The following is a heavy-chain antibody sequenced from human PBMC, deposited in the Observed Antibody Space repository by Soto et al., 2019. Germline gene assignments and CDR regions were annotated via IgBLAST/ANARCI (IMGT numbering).Heavy chain of an antibody. CDR2: IKQDGSEK. CDR3: ARDIVGGRDRCYSFTFDI. V-gene: IGHV3-7*03. J-gene: IGHJ3*02. D-gene: IGHD2-15*01. CDR1: GFTFCSYW. Sequence: GGSLRLSCAASGFTFCSYWMSWVRQAPGKGQEWVANIKQDGSEKYYVDSVKGRFTISRDNAQNSLYLQMNSLRAEGTAVCYCARDIVGGRDRCYSFTFDIWGEGTMVTVAS.